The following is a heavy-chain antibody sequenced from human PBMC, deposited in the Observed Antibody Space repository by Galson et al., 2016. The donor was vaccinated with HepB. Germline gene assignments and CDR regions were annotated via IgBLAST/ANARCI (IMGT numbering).Heavy chain of an antibody. CDR1: GFTFSSYW. J-gene: IGHJ6*02. CDR3: ASAKRTSYYYYGLDG. D-gene: IGHD1-1*01. Sequence: SLRLSCAASGFTFSSYWMHWVRQAPGKGLVWVSAIYRDGNSTNYADSVKGRFTITRDNAKNTLYLEMNRLRAEDTAVYYCASAKRTSYYYYGLDGWGQGNTVTVSS. V-gene: IGHV3-74*01. CDR2: IYRDGNST.